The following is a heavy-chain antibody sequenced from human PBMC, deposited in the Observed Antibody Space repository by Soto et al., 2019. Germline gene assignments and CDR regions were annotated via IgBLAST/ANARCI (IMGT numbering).Heavy chain of an antibody. CDR3: ARGRRQQLVGGYYYYYGMDV. CDR1: GGSISSSSYY. Sequence: QLQLQESGPGLVKPSETLSLTCTVSGGSISSSSYYWGWIRQPPGKGLEWIGSIYYSGSTYYNPSLKSRVTISVDTSKNQFSLKLSSVTAADTAVYYCARGRRQQLVGGYYYYYGMDVWGQGTTVTVSS. J-gene: IGHJ6*02. D-gene: IGHD6-13*01. CDR2: IYYSGST. V-gene: IGHV4-39*01.